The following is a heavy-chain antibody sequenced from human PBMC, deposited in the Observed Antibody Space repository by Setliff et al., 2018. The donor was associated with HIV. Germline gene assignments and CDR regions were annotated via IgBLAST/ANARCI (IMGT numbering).Heavy chain of an antibody. J-gene: IGHJ4*02. CDR1: GYTFTSYA. CDR3: ATGDSSMTLVTYFDY. Sequence: ASVKVSCKASGYTFTSYAMHWVRQAPGQRLEWMGWINAGNGNTKYSQKFQGRVTITRDTSASTAYMELSSLRSEDTAVYFCATGDSSMTLVTYFDYWGQGTLVTVSS. V-gene: IGHV1-3*01. CDR2: INAGNGNT. D-gene: IGHD2-21*02.